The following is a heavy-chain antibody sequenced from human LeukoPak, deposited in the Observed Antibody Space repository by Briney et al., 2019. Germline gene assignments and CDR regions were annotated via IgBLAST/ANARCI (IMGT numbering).Heavy chain of an antibody. J-gene: IGHJ6*03. Sequence: QASETLSLTCAVYGGTFGGYYWSWIRQPPGKRLEWVGESNDSGGTNYNPSLKSRVTISADKSKNQVSLKLTSVTAADTAVYYCARLSVIVGAALEYYYYYMDVWGQGTTVTVSS. CDR1: GGTFGGYY. CDR3: ARLSVIVGAALEYYYYYMDV. CDR2: SNDSGGT. V-gene: IGHV4-34*01. D-gene: IGHD1-26*01.